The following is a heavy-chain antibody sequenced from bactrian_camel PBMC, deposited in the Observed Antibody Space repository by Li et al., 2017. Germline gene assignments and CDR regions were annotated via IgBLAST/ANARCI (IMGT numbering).Heavy chain of an antibody. CDR1: EFSKNTKC. CDR3: AAERTPHCKAAFQGLGLILAFTI. D-gene: IGHD4*01. V-gene: IGHV3S40*01. J-gene: IGHJ4*01. Sequence: VQLVESGGGSAQAGGSLRLSCVVAEFSKNTKCMGWFRQAPGKDLKDREGVAAADLGGGRENYADSVKGRFAVSQDSAGNTVTVYLQMNDLKPEDTGIYYCAAERTPHCKAAFQGLGLILAFTIGGQGTQVTVS. CDR2: ADLGGGRE.